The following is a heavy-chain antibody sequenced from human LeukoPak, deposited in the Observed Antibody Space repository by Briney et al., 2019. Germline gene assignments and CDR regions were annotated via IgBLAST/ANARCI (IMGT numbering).Heavy chain of an antibody. CDR2: ISSSSSYI. CDR3: ARVGDYDDDYYGSGSYYDY. CDR1: GFTFSSYS. Sequence: PGGSLRLSCAASGFTFSSYSMNWVRQAPGKGLEWVSSISSSSSYIYYADSVKGRFTISRNNSKNTLYLQMNSLRAEDTAVYYCARVGDYDDDYYGSGSYYDYWGQGTLVTVSS. D-gene: IGHD3-10*01. J-gene: IGHJ4*02. V-gene: IGHV3-21*01.